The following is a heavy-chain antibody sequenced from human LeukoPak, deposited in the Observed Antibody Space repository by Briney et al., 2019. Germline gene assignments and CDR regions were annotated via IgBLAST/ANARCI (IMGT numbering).Heavy chain of an antibody. J-gene: IGHJ4*02. D-gene: IGHD6-19*01. Sequence: VQPGGSLGLSCAASGFTFSSYAMSWVRQAPGKGLEWVSAISGSGGSTYYADSVKGRFTISRDNSKNTLYLQMNSLRAEDTAVYYCAKDQWIAVAGFDYWGQGTLVTVSS. CDR2: ISGSGGST. CDR3: AKDQWIAVAGFDY. V-gene: IGHV3-23*01. CDR1: GFTFSSYA.